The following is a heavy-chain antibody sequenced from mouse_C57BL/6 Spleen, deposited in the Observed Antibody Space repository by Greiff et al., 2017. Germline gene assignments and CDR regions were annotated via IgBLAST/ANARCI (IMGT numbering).Heavy chain of an antibody. D-gene: IGHD1-1*01. V-gene: IGHV1-69*01. CDR1: GYTFTSYW. J-gene: IGHJ3*01. CDR3: ATNYYGSSYGFAY. Sequence: QVQLQQPGAELVMPGASVKLSCKASGYTFTSYWMHWVKQRPGQGLEWIGEIDPSDSYTNYNHKFKGKSTLTVDKSSSTAYMQLSSLTSEDSAVYYCATNYYGSSYGFAYWGQGTLVTVSA. CDR2: IDPSDSYT.